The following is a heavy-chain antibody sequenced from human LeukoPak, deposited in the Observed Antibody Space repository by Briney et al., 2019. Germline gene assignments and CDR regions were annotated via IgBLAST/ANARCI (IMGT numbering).Heavy chain of an antibody. CDR3: ARGRIVAGVRY. CDR1: GFTVSSNY. D-gene: IGHD3-22*01. V-gene: IGHV3-53*01. J-gene: IGHJ4*02. Sequence: AGGSLRLSCAASGFTVSSNYMSWVRQAPGKGLEWVSVIYSGGSTYYADSVKGRFTISRDNSKNTLYLQMNSLRAEDTAVYYCARGRIVAGVRYWGQGTLVTVSS. CDR2: IYSGGST.